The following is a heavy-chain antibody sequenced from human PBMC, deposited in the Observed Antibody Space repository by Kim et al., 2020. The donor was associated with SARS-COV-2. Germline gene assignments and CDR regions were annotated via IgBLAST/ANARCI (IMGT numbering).Heavy chain of an antibody. D-gene: IGHD3-22*01. CDR1: SGSINAFY. CDR3: ARGMIVINP. Sequence: SETLSLTCTVSSGSINAFYWSWIRQPPGKGLEWIGNIYYLGSTKYNPSLEGRVTISVDTSSNQFSLKLRSVTAADTAMYYCARGMIVINPWGQGTLVNVS. V-gene: IGHV4-59*01. J-gene: IGHJ5*02. CDR2: IYYLGST.